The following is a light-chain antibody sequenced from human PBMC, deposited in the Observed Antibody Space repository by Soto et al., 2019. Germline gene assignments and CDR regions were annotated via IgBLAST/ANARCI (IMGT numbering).Light chain of an antibody. CDR1: SSDVGGYNY. CDR2: DVS. V-gene: IGLV2-14*01. Sequence: TQPASVSGSPGQSITISCTGTSSDVGGYNYVSWYQQHPGKAPKLMIYDVSNRPSGVSNRFSGSKSGNTASLTISGLQAEDEADYYCSSYTSSSIVVFGGGTKLTVL. CDR3: SSYTSSSIVV. J-gene: IGLJ2*01.